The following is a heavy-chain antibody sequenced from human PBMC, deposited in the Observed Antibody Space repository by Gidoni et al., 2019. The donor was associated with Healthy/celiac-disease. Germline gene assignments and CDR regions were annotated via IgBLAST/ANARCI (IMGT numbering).Heavy chain of an antibody. D-gene: IGHD2-21*02. V-gene: IGHV5-10-1*01. CDR1: CYTLSSYW. Sequence: SLELRFGESCYTLSSYWLSWVRQMPGKGLEWMGRIDPSDSYTNYSQSIQGHDTSSADKSISTAYLQRSRRKASDTAMDDCARAAPYCGGDCYWVYWGQGTLVTVSS. CDR3: ARAAPYCGGDCYWVY. J-gene: IGHJ4*02. CDR2: IDPSDSYT.